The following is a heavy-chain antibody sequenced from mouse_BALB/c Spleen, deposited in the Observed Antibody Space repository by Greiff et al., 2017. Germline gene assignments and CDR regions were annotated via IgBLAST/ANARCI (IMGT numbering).Heavy chain of an antibody. CDR2: INPYNDGT. CDR3: AREGAIYYDYRRDY. V-gene: IGHV1-14*01. J-gene: IGHJ4*01. D-gene: IGHD2-4*01. Sequence: EVQLQQSGPELVKPGASVKMSCKASGYTFTSYVMHWVKQKPGQGLEWIGYINPYNDGTKYNEKFKGKATLTSDKSSSTAYMELSSLTSEDSAVYYCAREGAIYYDYRRDYWGQGTSVTVSS. CDR1: GYTFTSYV.